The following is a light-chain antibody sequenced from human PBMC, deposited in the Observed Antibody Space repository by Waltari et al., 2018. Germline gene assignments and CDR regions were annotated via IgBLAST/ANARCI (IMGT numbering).Light chain of an antibody. CDR1: QGISTY. CDR3: LQYNSHPFT. Sequence: DIQMTQSPSSLSASAGDTVTITCRASQGISTYLNWYQQKPGKAPKRLIYAASSLESGVSSRFSGSGSGTDFTLTISSLQPEDFATYYCLQYNSHPFTFGPGTKLDIK. CDR2: AAS. V-gene: IGKV1-17*01. J-gene: IGKJ3*01.